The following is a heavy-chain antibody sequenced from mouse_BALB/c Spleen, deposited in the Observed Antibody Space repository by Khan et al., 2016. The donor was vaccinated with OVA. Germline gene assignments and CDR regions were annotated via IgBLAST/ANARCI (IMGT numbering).Heavy chain of an antibody. CDR3: ARTHER. Sequence: QIQLVQSGAELVRPGASVKMSCKASGYTFTSYTMHWVKQRPGQGLEWIGNINPSSGYTKYNQKFKGKATFTADNSSSTASLQLSRLTSEDSAVYYCARTHERWGQGTTVTVSS. J-gene: IGHJ2*01. CDR1: GYTFTSYT. V-gene: IGHV1-4*01. CDR2: INPSSGYT.